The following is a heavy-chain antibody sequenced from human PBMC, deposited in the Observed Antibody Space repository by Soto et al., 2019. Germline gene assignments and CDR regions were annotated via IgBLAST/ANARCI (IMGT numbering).Heavy chain of an antibody. CDR2: IYYSGST. V-gene: IGHV4-30-4*01. D-gene: IGHD2-15*01. CDR3: ARSLAATHYYYYGMDV. CDR1: GGSISSGDYY. Sequence: KSXATLSLTCTVSGGSISSGDYYGSWIRQPPGKGLEWIGYIYYSGSTYYNPSLKSRVTISVDTSKNQFSLKLSSVTAADTAVYYCARSLAATHYYYYGMDVCGQGTTVTVSS. J-gene: IGHJ6*02.